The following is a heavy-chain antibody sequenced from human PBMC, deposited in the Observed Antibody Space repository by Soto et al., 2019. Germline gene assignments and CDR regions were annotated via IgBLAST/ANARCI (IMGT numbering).Heavy chain of an antibody. CDR3: ARDPAP. J-gene: IGHJ5*02. CDR1: GGSISSYY. V-gene: IGHV4-59*12. CDR2: IYYSGSI. Sequence: PSETLSRTCTDSGGSISSYYWSWIRQPPGKGLEWIGYIYYSGSINYNPSLKSRVTISVDTSKDQFSLKLTSVTAADTAVYYCARDPAPWGQGTLVTVSS.